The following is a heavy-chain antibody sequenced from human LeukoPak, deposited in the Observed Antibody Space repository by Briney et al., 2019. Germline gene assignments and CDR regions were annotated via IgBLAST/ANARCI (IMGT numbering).Heavy chain of an antibody. Sequence: GGSLRLSCAASGFTFSSYSMNWVRQAPGKGLEWVSSISSISSYIYYADSVKGRFTISRDNVKNSLYLQMNSLRAEDTAVYYCASRESSMSRSHWGHGTLVTVSS. CDR1: GFTFSSYS. J-gene: IGHJ4*01. D-gene: IGHD2/OR15-2a*01. CDR3: ASRESSMSRSH. CDR2: ISSISSYI. V-gene: IGHV3-21*01.